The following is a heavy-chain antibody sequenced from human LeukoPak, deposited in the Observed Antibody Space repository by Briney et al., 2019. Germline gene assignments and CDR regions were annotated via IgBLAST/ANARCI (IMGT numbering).Heavy chain of an antibody. CDR1: GYTLTELS. D-gene: IGHD3-16*01. V-gene: IGHV1-24*01. Sequence: ASVKVSCKVSGYTLTELSMHWVRQAPGKGLEWMGGFDPEDGETIYAQKFQGRVTMTEDTSTDTAYMELSSLRSEDTAVYYCATEFRPSWGKGPGYYGMDVWGQGTTVTVSS. CDR3: ATEFRPSWGKGPGYYGMDV. J-gene: IGHJ6*02. CDR2: FDPEDGET.